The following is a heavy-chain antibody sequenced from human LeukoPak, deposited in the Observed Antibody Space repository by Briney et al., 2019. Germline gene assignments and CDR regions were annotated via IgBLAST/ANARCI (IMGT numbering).Heavy chain of an antibody. CDR2: IVGSGGTT. CDR3: GRDLDWGASAH. J-gene: IGHJ4*02. Sequence: TGGTLRLSCAASGFTFSTYGMDWVRQAPGKGLEWVSGIVGSGGTTYYADSVKGRFTISRDNSKNALYLQMNSLRAEDTAVYYCGRDLDWGASAHGGEGTLVTVSS. CDR1: GFTFSTYG. V-gene: IGHV3-23*01. D-gene: IGHD3-9*01.